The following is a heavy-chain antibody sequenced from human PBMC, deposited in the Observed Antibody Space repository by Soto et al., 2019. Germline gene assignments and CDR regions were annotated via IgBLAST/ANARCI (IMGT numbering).Heavy chain of an antibody. CDR1: GYTFTSYG. CDR3: ARSAVFGSGSYYRDNDAFDI. J-gene: IGHJ3*02. D-gene: IGHD3-10*01. V-gene: IGHV1-18*01. Sequence: GASVKVSCKASGYTFTSYGISWVRQAPGQGLEWMGWISAYNGNTNYAQKLQGRVTMTTDTSTSTAYMELRSLRSDDTAVYYCARSAVFGSGSYYRDNDAFDIWGQGKMVTVSS. CDR2: ISAYNGNT.